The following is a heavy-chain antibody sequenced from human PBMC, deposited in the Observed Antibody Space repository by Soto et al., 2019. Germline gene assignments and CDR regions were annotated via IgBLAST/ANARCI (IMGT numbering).Heavy chain of an antibody. J-gene: IGHJ4*02. V-gene: IGHV3-30*18. D-gene: IGHD6-13*01. CDR2: ISYDGSNK. CDR3: AKAGLGYSSPFY. Sequence: PGGSLRLSXAASGFTFSSYGMHWVRQAPGKGLEWVAVISYDGSNKYYADSVKGRFTISRDNSKNTLYLQMNSLRAGDTAVYYCAKAGLGYSSPFYWGQGTLVTVSS. CDR1: GFTFSSYG.